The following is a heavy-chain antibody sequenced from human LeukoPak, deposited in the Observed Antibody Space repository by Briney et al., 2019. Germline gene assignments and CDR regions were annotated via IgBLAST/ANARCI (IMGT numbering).Heavy chain of an antibody. V-gene: IGHV3-33*01. CDR3: ARDVREQLIFDY. D-gene: IGHD6-13*01. CDR1: GSTFSSYG. Sequence: GRSLRLSCAASGSTFSSYGMHWVRQAPGKGLEWVAVIWYDGSNKYYADSVKGRFTISRDNSKNTLYLQMNSLRAEDTAVYYCARDVREQLIFDYWGQGTLVTVSS. J-gene: IGHJ4*02. CDR2: IWYDGSNK.